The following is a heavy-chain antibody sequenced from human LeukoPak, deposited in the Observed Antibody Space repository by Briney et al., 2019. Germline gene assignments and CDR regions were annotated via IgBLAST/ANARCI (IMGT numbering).Heavy chain of an antibody. D-gene: IGHD3-9*01. CDR3: AREEGGYDILTGYPYFDY. V-gene: IGHV1-69*04. Sequence: SVKVSCKASGGTFSSYAISWVRQAPGQGLEWMGRIIPILGIANYAQKFQGRVTITADKSTSTAYMELSSLRSEDTAVYYCAREEGGYDILTGYPYFDYWGQGTLVTVSS. CDR1: GGTFSSYA. CDR2: IIPILGIA. J-gene: IGHJ4*02.